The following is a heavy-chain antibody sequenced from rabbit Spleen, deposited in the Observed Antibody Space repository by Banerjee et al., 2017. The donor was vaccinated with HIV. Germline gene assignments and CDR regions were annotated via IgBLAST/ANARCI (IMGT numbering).Heavy chain of an antibody. V-gene: IGHV1S47*01. Sequence: QEQLVESGGGLVTPGGSLTLTCKASAFDFSSGGVSWVRQAPGKGLEWIGYIDPVFGTTYYASWVNGRFTISSHNGQNTLYLQLNSLTAADTATYFCVRDIWYFKLWGPGTLVTVS. CDR2: IDPVFGTT. CDR1: AFDFSSGG. J-gene: IGHJ4*01. CDR3: VRDIWYFKL.